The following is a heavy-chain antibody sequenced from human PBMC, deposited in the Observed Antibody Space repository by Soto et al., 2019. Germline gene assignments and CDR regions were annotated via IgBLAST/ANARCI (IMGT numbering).Heavy chain of an antibody. CDR1: GGTFSSYA. CDR3: ARNGGPLGSYYYGMDV. V-gene: IGHV1-69*01. J-gene: IGHJ6*02. D-gene: IGHD3-16*01. CDR2: IIPIFGTA. Sequence: QVQMVQSGAEVKKPGSSVKVYCKASGGTFSSYAISWVRQAPGQGLEWMGGIIPIFGTANYAQKFQGRVTITADESTSTAYMELSSLRSEDTAVYYCARNGGPLGSYYYGMDVWGQGTTVTVSS.